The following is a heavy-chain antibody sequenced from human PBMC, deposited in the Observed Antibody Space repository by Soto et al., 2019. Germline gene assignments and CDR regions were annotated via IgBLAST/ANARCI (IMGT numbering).Heavy chain of an antibody. CDR1: GFTFSSYS. V-gene: IGHV3-21*01. J-gene: IGHJ5*02. CDR3: ARSDTMYNWFDP. Sequence: PGGSLRLSCAASGFTFSSYSMNWVRQAPGKGLEWVSSISSSSSYIYYADSVKGRFTISRDNAKNSLYLQMNSLRAEDTAVYYCARSDTMYNWFDPWGQGTLVTVSS. D-gene: IGHD3-10*02. CDR2: ISSSSSYI.